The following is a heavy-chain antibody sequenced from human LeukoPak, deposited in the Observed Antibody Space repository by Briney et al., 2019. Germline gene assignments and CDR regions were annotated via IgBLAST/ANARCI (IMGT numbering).Heavy chain of an antibody. CDR1: GDSIGSHY. CDR2: ISYIGTT. V-gene: IGHV4-59*11. J-gene: IGHJ3*02. CDR3: ARDPTTVTEGLDI. Sequence: PSETLSLTCTVSGDSIGSHYWSWIRQPPGMGLEWIGYISYIGTTNYNPSLKSRVTISVDTSKNQFSLKLTSVTAADAAVYFCARDPTTVTEGLDIWGQGTMVTVSS. D-gene: IGHD4-11*01.